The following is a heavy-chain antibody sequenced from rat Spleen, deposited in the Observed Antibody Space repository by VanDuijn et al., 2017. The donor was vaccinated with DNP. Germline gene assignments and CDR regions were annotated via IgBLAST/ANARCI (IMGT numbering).Heavy chain of an antibody. CDR2: ISTSDVST. V-gene: IGHV5S13*01. J-gene: IGHJ3*01. CDR1: GFTFSNYG. Sequence: EVQLVESGGGLVQFGRSLKLSCAASGFTFSNYGMAWVRQAPKKGLEWVATISTSDVSTYYRDSVKGRFTISRDNAKSTLYLQMDSLRSEDTATYYCASHAYWGQGTLVTVSS. CDR3: ASHAY.